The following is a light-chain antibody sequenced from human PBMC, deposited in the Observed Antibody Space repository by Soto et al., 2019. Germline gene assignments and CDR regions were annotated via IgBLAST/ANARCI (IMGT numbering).Light chain of an antibody. CDR1: KFDIGRYNY. Sequence: QSALTQPASVSGSPGQTITISCAGTKFDIGRYNYVSWYRQHPGEAPKLLIYRNNQRPSGVPDRFSGSKSGTSASLAISGLRSEDEADYYCAAWDDSLSAVVFGGGTKLTVL. V-gene: IGLV1-47*01. J-gene: IGLJ2*01. CDR3: AAWDDSLSAVV. CDR2: RNN.